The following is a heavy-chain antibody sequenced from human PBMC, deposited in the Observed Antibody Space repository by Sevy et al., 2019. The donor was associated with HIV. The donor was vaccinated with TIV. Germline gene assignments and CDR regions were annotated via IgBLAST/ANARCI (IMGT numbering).Heavy chain of an antibody. CDR1: GGSFSSDDYS. CDR2: IYTSGST. D-gene: IGHD3-22*01. CDR3: ARGGSYYYGSSGWSVWFNP. J-gene: IGHJ5*02. V-gene: IGHV4-61*02. Sequence: SETLSLTCTVSGGSFSSDDYSWSWIRQPAGKGLEWIGLIYTSGSTSYNPSLRSRVSMSVDTSKNLFSLRLSSVTAADTAVYYCARGGSYYYGSSGWSVWFNPWGQGTPVTVSS.